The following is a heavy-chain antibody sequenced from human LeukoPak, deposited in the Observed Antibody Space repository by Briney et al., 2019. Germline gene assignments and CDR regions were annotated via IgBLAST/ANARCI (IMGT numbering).Heavy chain of an antibody. D-gene: IGHD1-26*01. CDR2: ITTSSSYI. J-gene: IGHJ6*03. CDR1: GFTFSTYN. Sequence: GGSLRLSCAASGFTFSTYNMNWVRQAPGKGLEWVSSITTSSSYIYYADSVKGRFSISRDNAKNTLYLQMNSLRAEDTAVYYCARAFRSYYDYNYYYYYMDVWGKGATVTVSS. V-gene: IGHV3-21*01. CDR3: ARAFRSYYDYNYYYYYMDV.